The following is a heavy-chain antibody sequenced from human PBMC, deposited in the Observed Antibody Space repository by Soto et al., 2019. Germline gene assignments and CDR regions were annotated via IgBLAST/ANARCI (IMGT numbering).Heavy chain of an antibody. CDR1: GDTFSGHG. J-gene: IGHJ6*02. V-gene: IGHV1-69*13. Sequence: SVKVSCKASGDTFSGHGISWARQAPGQGLEYMGGIIPKFGTTNYAQKFRGRVTITADESTSTAYMEVSSLRSDDTAVYYCARGGGWYGRGMDVWGQGTTVTVSS. D-gene: IGHD6-19*01. CDR3: ARGGGWYGRGMDV. CDR2: IIPKFGTT.